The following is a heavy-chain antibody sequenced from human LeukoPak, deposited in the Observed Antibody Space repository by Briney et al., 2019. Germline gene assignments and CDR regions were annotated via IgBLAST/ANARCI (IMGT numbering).Heavy chain of an antibody. J-gene: IGHJ3*01. D-gene: IGHD3/OR15-3a*01. CDR2: ISDRGDST. Sequence: GGSLRLSCAASGLNLTTYAMGWVRQAPGKGLEWVSVISDRGDSTYYGDSVKGRFTISRDSSKNTLYLQMNSLGGEDTALYYCAKGRWGLTINNFDLWGQGTMVTVSS. CDR1: GLNLTTYA. CDR3: AKGRWGLTINNFDL. V-gene: IGHV3-23*01.